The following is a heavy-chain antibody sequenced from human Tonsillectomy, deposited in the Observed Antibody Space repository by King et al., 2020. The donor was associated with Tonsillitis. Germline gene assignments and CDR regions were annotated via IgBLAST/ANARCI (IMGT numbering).Heavy chain of an antibody. Sequence: HVQLQELGPGLVKPSETLSLTCDVSADSMKTYKWSWIRQPPGKGLEWIGHIYSSGSTNYNPSLKSRVTISIDTSKNQFSLKLNSLTVADTAVYYCAREWGGFDFWGHGTIVIISS. D-gene: IGHD2-15*01. CDR2: IYSSGST. J-gene: IGHJ3*01. CDR3: AREWGGFDF. V-gene: IGHV4-59*01. CDR1: ADSMKTYK.